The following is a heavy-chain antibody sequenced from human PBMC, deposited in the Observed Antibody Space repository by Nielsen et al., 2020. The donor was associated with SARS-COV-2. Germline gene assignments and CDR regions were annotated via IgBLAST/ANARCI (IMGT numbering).Heavy chain of an antibody. V-gene: IGHV3-53*01. D-gene: IGHD4-11*01. CDR1: GFTVSSNY. CDR2: IYSGGST. CDR3: ARAIPTTPGYYYYGMDV. J-gene: IGHJ6*02. Sequence: GESLKISCAASGFTVSSNYMSWVRQAPGKGLEWVSVIYSGGSTYYADSVKGRFTISRDNSKNTLYLQMNSLRAEDTAVYYCARAIPTTPGYYYYGMDVWGQGTTVTVSS.